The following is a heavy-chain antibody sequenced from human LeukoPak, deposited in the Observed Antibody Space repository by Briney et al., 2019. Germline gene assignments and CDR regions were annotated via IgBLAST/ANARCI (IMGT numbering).Heavy chain of an antibody. Sequence: SETLSLTCTVSGGSINTYYWSWIRQPAGKGLEWIGRIYSTGITTYNPSLKGWVAMSVDTSKNQFSLKLSSVTAADTAVYYCARPQSGLGWFDPWGQGILVTVSS. CDR2: IYSTGIT. V-gene: IGHV4-4*07. CDR1: GGSINTYY. J-gene: IGHJ5*02. CDR3: ARPQSGLGWFDP.